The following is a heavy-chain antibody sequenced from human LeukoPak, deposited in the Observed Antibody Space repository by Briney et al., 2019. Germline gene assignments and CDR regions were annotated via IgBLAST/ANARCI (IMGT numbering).Heavy chain of an antibody. CDR1: GFTFSSYA. Sequence: GGSLRLSCAASGFTFSSYAMHWVRQAPGKGLEYVSAISSNGGSTYYANSVKGRFTISRDNSKNTLYLQMGSLRAEDMAVYYCARFDTAMASFDYWGQGTLVTVSS. CDR2: ISSNGGST. D-gene: IGHD5-18*01. J-gene: IGHJ4*02. CDR3: ARFDTAMASFDY. V-gene: IGHV3-64*01.